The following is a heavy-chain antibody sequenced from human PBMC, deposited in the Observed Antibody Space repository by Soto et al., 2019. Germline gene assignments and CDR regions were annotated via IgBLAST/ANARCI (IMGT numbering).Heavy chain of an antibody. Sequence: GGSLRLSCAASGFTFSSCAMGWVRQAPGKGLEWVGRIKSKTDGGTTDYAAPVKGRFTISRDNAKNSLYLQMNSLRAEDTAVYYCARDYSSYGPFDYWGQGTLVTSPQ. CDR1: GFTFSSCA. V-gene: IGHV3-15*01. J-gene: IGHJ4*02. D-gene: IGHD5-18*01. CDR2: IKSKTDGGTT. CDR3: ARDYSSYGPFDY.